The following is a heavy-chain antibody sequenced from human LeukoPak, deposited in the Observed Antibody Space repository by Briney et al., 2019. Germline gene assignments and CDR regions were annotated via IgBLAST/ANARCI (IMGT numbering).Heavy chain of an antibody. CDR2: ISSSGSTI. J-gene: IGHJ6*02. CDR3: ARVDNGAVARQYYYYGMDV. CDR1: GFTFSSYE. V-gene: IGHV3-48*03. D-gene: IGHD6-19*01. Sequence: GGSLRLSCAASGFTFSSYEMNWVRQAPGKGLEWVSYISSSGSTIYYADSVKGRFTISRDNAKNSLYLQMNSLRAEDTAVYYCARVDNGAVARQYYYYGMDVWGQGTTVTASS.